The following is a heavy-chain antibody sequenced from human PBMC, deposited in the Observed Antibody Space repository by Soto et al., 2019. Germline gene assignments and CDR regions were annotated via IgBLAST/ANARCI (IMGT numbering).Heavy chain of an antibody. CDR1: GFTFSSYG. Sequence: GGSLRLSCAAPGFTFSSYGMHWVRQAPGKGLEWVAVIWYDGSNKYYADSVKGRFTISRDNSKNTLYLQMNSLRAEDTAVYYCARDQYSSGFDAFDIWGKGTMVTVSS. CDR2: IWYDGSNK. CDR3: ARDQYSSGFDAFDI. V-gene: IGHV3-33*01. D-gene: IGHD6-19*01. J-gene: IGHJ3*02.